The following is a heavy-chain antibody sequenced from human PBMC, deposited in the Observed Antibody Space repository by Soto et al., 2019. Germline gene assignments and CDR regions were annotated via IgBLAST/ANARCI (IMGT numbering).Heavy chain of an antibody. CDR3: ARVGYGSGNYYYYGMDV. D-gene: IGHD1-1*01. CDR1: GYTFTSYG. V-gene: IGHV1-18*01. J-gene: IGHJ6*02. Sequence: QVQLVQSGAEVKKPGASVKVSCKASGYTFTSYGISWVRQAPGQGLEWMGWISAYNGNTNYAQKLQGRVTMTTDTPTSTAYMELRSLRSDDTAVYYCARVGYGSGNYYYYGMDVWGQGTTVTVSS. CDR2: ISAYNGNT.